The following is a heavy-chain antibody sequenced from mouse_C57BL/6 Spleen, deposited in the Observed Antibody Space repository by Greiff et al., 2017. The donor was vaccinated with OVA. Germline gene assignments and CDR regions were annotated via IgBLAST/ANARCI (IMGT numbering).Heavy chain of an antibody. CDR1: GYSITSGYD. D-gene: IGHD4-1*01. CDR3: ARGGTGTPFDY. CDR2: ISYSGST. V-gene: IGHV3-1*01. J-gene: IGHJ2*01. Sequence: EVKVVESGPGMVKPSQSLSLTCTVTGYSITSGYDWHWIRHFPGNKLEWMGYISYSGSTNYNPSLKSRISITHDTSKNHFFLKLNSVTTEDTATYYCARGGTGTPFDYWGQGTTLTVSS.